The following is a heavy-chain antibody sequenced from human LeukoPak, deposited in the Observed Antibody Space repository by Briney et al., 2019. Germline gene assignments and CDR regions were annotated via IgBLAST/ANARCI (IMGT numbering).Heavy chain of an antibody. CDR3: ARQGPEWQLLFGYFDL. CDR2: INPDGRTT. J-gene: IGHJ2*01. D-gene: IGHD2-15*01. Sequence: GGSLRLSCAASGFSFSTYWMHWVRQDEGKGLMWVSRINPDGRTTDYADSGKGRFTISRDNSKSTLYLQVNSLRPEDTAVYYCARQGPEWQLLFGYFDLWGRGTLVTASS. V-gene: IGHV3-74*01. CDR1: GFSFSTYW.